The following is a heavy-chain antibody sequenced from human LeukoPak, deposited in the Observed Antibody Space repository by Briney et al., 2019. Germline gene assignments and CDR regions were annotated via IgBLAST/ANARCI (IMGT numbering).Heavy chain of an antibody. V-gene: IGHV3-21*01. J-gene: IGHJ2*01. D-gene: IGHD2-21*02. Sequence: GGSLRLSGAASGFTFSTYTMNWVRQAPGKGLEWVSSISSRSTYIYYADSVKGRFTISRDSAKNSLYLQMNSLRAEDTAMYYCVRAPPYCGGDCSDWYFDLWGRGTLVTVSS. CDR2: ISSRSTYI. CDR3: VRAPPYCGGDCSDWYFDL. CDR1: GFTFSTYT.